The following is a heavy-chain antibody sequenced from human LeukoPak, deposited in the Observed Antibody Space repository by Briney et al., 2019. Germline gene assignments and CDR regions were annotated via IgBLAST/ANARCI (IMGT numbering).Heavy chain of an antibody. CDR1: GDSISNYY. J-gene: IGHJ4*02. D-gene: IGHD3-10*01. CDR3: ARRRWFGGYYFDY. V-gene: IGHV4-34*01. CDR2: INHSGST. Sequence: SETLSLTCTVSGDSISNYYWSWIRQPPGKGLEWIGEINHSGSTNYNPSLKSRVTISVDTSKNQFSLKLSSVTAADTAVYYCARRRWFGGYYFDYWGQGTLVTVSS.